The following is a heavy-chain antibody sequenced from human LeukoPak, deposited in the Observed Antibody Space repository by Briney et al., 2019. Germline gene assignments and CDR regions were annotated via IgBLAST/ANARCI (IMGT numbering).Heavy chain of an antibody. CDR1: GFTLSGYW. D-gene: IGHD3-10*01. CDR3: ARYGSGSYYNDPFDY. CDR2: IKQDGSDK. V-gene: IGHV3-7*05. J-gene: IGHJ4*02. Sequence: GGSLRLSCAASGFTLSGYWMSWVRQAPGKGLEWVANIKQDGSDKYYVDSVKGRFTISRDNAKNSLYLQMNSLRAEDTAVYYCARYGSGSYYNDPFDYWGQGALVTVSS.